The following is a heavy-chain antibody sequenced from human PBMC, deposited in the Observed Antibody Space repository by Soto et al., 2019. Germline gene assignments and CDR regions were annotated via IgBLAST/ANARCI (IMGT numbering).Heavy chain of an antibody. J-gene: IGHJ4*02. D-gene: IGHD1-26*01. V-gene: IGHV5-51*01. Sequence: LGASLKISCKGSGYSFTSYWIGWVRQTPGKGREWMGVIYPGDSETRYSPSFQGQVTISADKSISTAYLQWSSLKASDTAMYYCAGHRPSGSYSDYWGQGTLVTVSS. CDR3: AGHRPSGSYSDY. CDR2: IYPGDSET. CDR1: GYSFTSYW.